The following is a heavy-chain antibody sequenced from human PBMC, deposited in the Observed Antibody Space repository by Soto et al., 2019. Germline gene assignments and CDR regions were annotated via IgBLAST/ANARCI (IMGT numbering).Heavy chain of an antibody. CDR1: GGSITSGNYY. Sequence: QVQLQESGPGLVKPSQTLSLTCTVSGGSITSGNYYWNWIRQHPGKGLEWIGYIYYSGSTYYNPSLKSRVIISVDTSKDQFFLKLSSVTAADTAVYYCARDRGGYSYGTVDHWGQGILVTVSS. CDR3: ARDRGGYSYGTVDH. CDR2: IYYSGST. V-gene: IGHV4-31*03. D-gene: IGHD5-18*01. J-gene: IGHJ4*02.